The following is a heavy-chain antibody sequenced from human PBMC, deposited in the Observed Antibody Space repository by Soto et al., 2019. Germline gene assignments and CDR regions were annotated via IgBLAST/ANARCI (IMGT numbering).Heavy chain of an antibody. J-gene: IGHJ5*01. CDR1: GDSVSGKSAA. CDR2: TYYMSKWST. Sequence: SQTLSLTCVISGDSVSGKSAALNWIRQSPSRGLEWLGRTYYMSKWSTDYAVSMKSRIAINPDTSKNQFSLQLNSVTPEDTAVYYCTRALSGSYDSWGQGTLVTVSS. D-gene: IGHD1-26*01. V-gene: IGHV6-1*01. CDR3: TRALSGSYDS.